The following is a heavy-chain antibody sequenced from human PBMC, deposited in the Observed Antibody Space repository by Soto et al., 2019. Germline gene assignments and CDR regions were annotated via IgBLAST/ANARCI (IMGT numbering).Heavy chain of an antibody. CDR3: ARTLVSGWSKWFDP. J-gene: IGHJ5*02. CDR1: GGSISSSSYY. CDR2: IYYSGST. D-gene: IGHD6-19*01. Sequence: SETLSLTCTVSGGSISSSSYYWGWIRQPPGKGLEWIGSIYYSGSTYYNPSLKSRVTISVDTSKNQFSLKLSSVTAADTAVYYCARTLVSGWSKWFDPWGQGTLVTVSS. V-gene: IGHV4-39*01.